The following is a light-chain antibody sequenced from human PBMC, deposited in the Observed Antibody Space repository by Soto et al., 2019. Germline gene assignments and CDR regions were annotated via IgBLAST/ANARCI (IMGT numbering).Light chain of an antibody. CDR2: DND. J-gene: IGLJ2*01. V-gene: IGLV1-51*01. CDR1: SSNIGNNY. Sequence: QSVLTQPPSVSAAPGQKVTISCSGSSSNIGNNYVSWYQQLPGTAPKLLIYDNDVRPSGIPDRFSGSKSGTSATLDITGLQTGDEADYYCGTWDSSLSAVFGGGTKL. CDR3: GTWDSSLSAV.